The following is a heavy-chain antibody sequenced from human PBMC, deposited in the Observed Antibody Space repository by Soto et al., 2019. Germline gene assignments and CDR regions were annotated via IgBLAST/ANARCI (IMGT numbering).Heavy chain of an antibody. CDR2: ISGSGGST. D-gene: IGHD5-18*01. V-gene: IGHV3-23*01. CDR1: GFTFSSYA. Sequence: PGGSLRLSCAASGFTFSSYAMSCVRQAPGKGLEWVSAISGSGGSTYYADSVKGRFTISRDNSKNTLYLQMNSLRAEDTAVYYCAKRPRGYSYGIDLDYWGQGTLVTVSS. CDR3: AKRPRGYSYGIDLDY. J-gene: IGHJ4*02.